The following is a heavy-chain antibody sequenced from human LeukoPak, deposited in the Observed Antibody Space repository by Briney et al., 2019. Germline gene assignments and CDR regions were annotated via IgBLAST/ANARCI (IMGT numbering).Heavy chain of an antibody. Sequence: GASVKVSCKASGYTFTSYDINWVRQATGQGLEWMGWMNPNSGNTGYAQKFQGRVTMTRNTSISTAYMELSSLRSEDTAVYYCAKVIHYYDSSGYYLGYYFDYWGQGTLVTVSS. J-gene: IGHJ4*02. D-gene: IGHD3-22*01. CDR1: GYTFTSYD. CDR3: AKVIHYYDSSGYYLGYYFDY. V-gene: IGHV1-8*01. CDR2: MNPNSGNT.